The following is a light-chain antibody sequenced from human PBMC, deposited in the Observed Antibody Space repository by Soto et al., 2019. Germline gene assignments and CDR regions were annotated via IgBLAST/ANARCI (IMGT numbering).Light chain of an antibody. CDR2: DTS. CDR1: RSISRY. J-gene: IGKJ1*01. Sequence: DIQMTQSPASLSASVGDRVTMTCRARRSISRYLSWYQQKPGKAPNLLIFDTSTLQSGVPSRFSGSGSGTDFSLTISSLQPEDFATYYCQQSDSTPWTFGQGTKVEV. CDR3: QQSDSTPWT. V-gene: IGKV1-39*01.